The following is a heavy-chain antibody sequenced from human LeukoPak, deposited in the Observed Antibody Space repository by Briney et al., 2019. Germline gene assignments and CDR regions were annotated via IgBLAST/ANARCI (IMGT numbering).Heavy chain of an antibody. CDR1: GFTFSTYR. Sequence: GGSLRLSCAASGFTFSTYRMNWVRQAPGKGLEWVSSISGSSSDISYADSVKGRFTISRDNGKNSVYLQMNSLRAEDTAVYYCATGSSSSFDYWGQGTLSPSPQ. V-gene: IGHV3-21*01. CDR2: ISGSSSDI. CDR3: ATGSSSSFDY. J-gene: IGHJ4*02. D-gene: IGHD6-13*01.